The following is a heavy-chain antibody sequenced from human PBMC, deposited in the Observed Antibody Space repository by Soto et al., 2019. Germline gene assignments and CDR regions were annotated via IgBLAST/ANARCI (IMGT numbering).Heavy chain of an antibody. D-gene: IGHD6-19*01. J-gene: IGHJ6*02. Sequence: QITLKESGPTLVKPTQTLTLTCTFSGFSLSTSGVGVGWIRQPPGKALGGLALIFWDEDKRNSPSLKSRLTITKDTSKNQVVLTMTNMDPVDTATYYCAHSYSSGWYGGYYYGMDVWGQGTTVTVSS. CDR2: IFWDEDK. CDR3: AHSYSSGWYGGYYYGMDV. V-gene: IGHV2-5*02. CDR1: GFSLSTSGVG.